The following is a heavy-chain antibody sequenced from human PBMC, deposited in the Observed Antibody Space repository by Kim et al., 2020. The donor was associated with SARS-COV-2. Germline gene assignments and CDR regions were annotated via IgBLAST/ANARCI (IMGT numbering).Heavy chain of an antibody. CDR2: T. V-gene: IGHV3-74*01. Sequence: TDYADSVKGRFTISKDSAKNMLFLHMNSLTVEDTAVYFCSRDTFGPEDSWGHGTLVTVSS. D-gene: IGHD3-3*01. CDR3: SRDTFGPEDS. J-gene: IGHJ5*01.